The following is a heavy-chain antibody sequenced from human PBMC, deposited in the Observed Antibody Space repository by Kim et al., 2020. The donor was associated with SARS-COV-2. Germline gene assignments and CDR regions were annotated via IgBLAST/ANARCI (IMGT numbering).Heavy chain of an antibody. CDR1: GGSISSSSYY. Sequence: SETLSLTCTVSGGSISSSSYYWGWIRQPPGKGLEWIGSIYYSGSTYYNPSLKSRVTISVDTSKNQFSLKLSSVTAADTAVYYCARPPPLDSSGWYTGVLYFDYWGQGTLVTVSS. CDR3: ARPPPLDSSGWYTGVLYFDY. V-gene: IGHV4-39*01. D-gene: IGHD6-19*01. J-gene: IGHJ4*02. CDR2: IYYSGST.